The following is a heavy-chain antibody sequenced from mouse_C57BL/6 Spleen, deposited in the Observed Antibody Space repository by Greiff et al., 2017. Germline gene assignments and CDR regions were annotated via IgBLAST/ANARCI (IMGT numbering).Heavy chain of an antibody. CDR2: ISSGGDYI. J-gene: IGHJ3*01. CDR3: TSDYYGSSFFAY. Sequence: EVQGVESGEGLVKPGGSLKLSCAASGFTFSSYAMSWVRQTPEKRLEWVAYISSGGDYIYYADTVKGRFTISRDNARNTLYLQMSSLKSEDTAMYYCTSDYYGSSFFAYWGQGTLVTVSA. D-gene: IGHD1-1*01. CDR1: GFTFSSYA. V-gene: IGHV5-9-1*02.